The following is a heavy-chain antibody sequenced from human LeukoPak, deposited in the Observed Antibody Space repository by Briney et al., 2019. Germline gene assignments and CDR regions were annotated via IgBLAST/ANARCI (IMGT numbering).Heavy chain of an antibody. CDR2: IKSKTDGGTT. CDR1: GFTFSNAW. Sequence: KPGGSLRLSCAASGFTFSNAWMSWVRQAPGKGLEWVGRIKSKTDGGTTDYAAPVKGRFTISRDDSKNTLYLQMNSLKTEDTAVYYCTTDPHPDYDILNPPFDYWGQGTLVTVSS. D-gene: IGHD3-9*01. V-gene: IGHV3-15*01. CDR3: TTDPHPDYDILNPPFDY. J-gene: IGHJ4*02.